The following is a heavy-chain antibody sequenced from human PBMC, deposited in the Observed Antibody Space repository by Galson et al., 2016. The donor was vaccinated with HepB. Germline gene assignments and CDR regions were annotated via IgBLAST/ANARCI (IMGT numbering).Heavy chain of an antibody. Sequence: SLRLSCAASGFTFSSYEMNWVRQAPGKGLEWLSYISRSGGSINYADSVKGRFTISRDNAKNSLYLQMNSLRAEDTAVYYCAGGDRWADIDYWGQGTLVTVSS. V-gene: IGHV3-48*03. CDR2: ISRSGGSI. D-gene: IGHD5-24*01. CDR3: AGGDRWADIDY. J-gene: IGHJ4*02. CDR1: GFTFSSYE.